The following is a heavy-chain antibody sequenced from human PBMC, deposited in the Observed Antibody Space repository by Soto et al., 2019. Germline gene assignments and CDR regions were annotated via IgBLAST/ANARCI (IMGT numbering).Heavy chain of an antibody. Sequence: QVQLVQSGAEVKKPGSSVTVSCTASGGTFSSYAISWVRQAPGQGLEWMGGIIPIFGTANYAQKFQGRVTITADESTSTAYMELSSLRSEDTAVYYCARDRGDYYDSSGYYPPDYYYGMDVWGQGTTVTVSS. V-gene: IGHV1-69*01. CDR2: IIPIFGTA. D-gene: IGHD3-22*01. CDR1: GGTFSSYA. CDR3: ARDRGDYYDSSGYYPPDYYYGMDV. J-gene: IGHJ6*02.